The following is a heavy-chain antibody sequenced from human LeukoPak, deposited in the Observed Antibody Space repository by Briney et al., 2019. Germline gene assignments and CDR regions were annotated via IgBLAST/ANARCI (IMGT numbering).Heavy chain of an antibody. CDR3: AKDTASSGWYKRDY. Sequence: GGSLRLSCAASTFTFTTYAMSWVRQAPGKGLEWVSAISGSGGSTYYADSVKGRFTISRDNSKNTLYLQMNSPRAEDTAVYYCAKDTASSGWYKRDYWGQGTLVTVSS. D-gene: IGHD6-19*01. CDR2: ISGSGGST. CDR1: TFTFTTYA. V-gene: IGHV3-23*01. J-gene: IGHJ4*02.